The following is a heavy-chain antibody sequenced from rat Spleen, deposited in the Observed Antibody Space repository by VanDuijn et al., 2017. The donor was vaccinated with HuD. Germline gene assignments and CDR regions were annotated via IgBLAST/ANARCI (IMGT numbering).Heavy chain of an antibody. V-gene: IGHV5-27*01. CDR3: ITDYGGYGDLFDY. J-gene: IGHJ2*01. CDR1: GFTFSDSY. CDR2: ISTGGGIT. Sequence: EGHLVASGGGLVQPGRSLKLSCAASGFTFSDSYMAWVRQAPTKGLEWVAYISTGGGITYYRDSVKGRFTISRDNAKTTLYLQMDSLRSEDTATYYCITDYGGYGDLFDYWGQGVMVTVSS. D-gene: IGHD1-11*01.